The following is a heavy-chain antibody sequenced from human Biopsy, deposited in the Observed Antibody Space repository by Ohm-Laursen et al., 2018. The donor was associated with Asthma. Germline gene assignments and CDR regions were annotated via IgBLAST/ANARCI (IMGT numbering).Heavy chain of an antibody. CDR2: IYSGGTS. D-gene: IGHD3-22*01. CDR3: ARGDSSNWSHYYFDY. J-gene: IGHJ4*02. CDR1: GFSFSGYW. V-gene: IGHV3-53*01. Sequence: SLRLSCAATGFSFSGYWMSWVRQAPGKGLEWVSVIYSGGTSHTADSVRGRFTISRDYSKNTLYLQMHSLRAEDTAVYYCARGDSSNWSHYYFDYWGQGTLVTVSS.